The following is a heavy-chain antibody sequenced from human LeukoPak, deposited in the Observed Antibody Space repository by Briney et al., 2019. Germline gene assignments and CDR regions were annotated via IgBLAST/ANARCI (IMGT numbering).Heavy chain of an antibody. CDR1: GFTFSSYA. Sequence: GGSLRLSCAASGFTFSSYAMSWVRQAPGKGLEWVSAISGSGGSTYYADSVKGRFTISRDNSKNTLYLQMNSLRAEDTAVYYYAKSSSITMVRVETNWFDPWGQGTLVTVSS. J-gene: IGHJ5*02. D-gene: IGHD3-10*01. V-gene: IGHV3-23*01. CDR2: ISGSGGST. CDR3: AKSSSITMVRVETNWFDP.